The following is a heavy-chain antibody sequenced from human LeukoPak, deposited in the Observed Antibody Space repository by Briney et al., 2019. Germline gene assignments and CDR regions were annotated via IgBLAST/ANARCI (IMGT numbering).Heavy chain of an antibody. J-gene: IGHJ4*02. CDR1: GGSISSSSYY. CDR2: IYYSGST. V-gene: IGHV4-39*07. CDR3: ARAPRDYYDSSGYYWIH. Sequence: PSETPSLTCTVSGGSISSSSYYWGWIRQPPGKGLEWIGSIYYSGSTYYNPSLKSRVTISVDTSKNQFSLKLSSVTAADTAVYYCARAPRDYYDSSGYYWIHWGQGTLVTVSS. D-gene: IGHD3-22*01.